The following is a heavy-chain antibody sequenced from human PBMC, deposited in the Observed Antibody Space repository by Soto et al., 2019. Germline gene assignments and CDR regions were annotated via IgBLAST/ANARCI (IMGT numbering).Heavy chain of an antibody. CDR2: ISSNGGST. J-gene: IGHJ4*02. Sequence: GGSLRLSCAASGFTFSSYAMHWVRQAPGKGLEYVSAISSNGGSTYYANSVKGRFTISRDNSKNTLYLQMGSLRAEDMAVYYCARDYGDYASDYWGQGTLVTVSS. CDR1: GFTFSSYA. D-gene: IGHD4-17*01. V-gene: IGHV3-64*01. CDR3: ARDYGDYASDY.